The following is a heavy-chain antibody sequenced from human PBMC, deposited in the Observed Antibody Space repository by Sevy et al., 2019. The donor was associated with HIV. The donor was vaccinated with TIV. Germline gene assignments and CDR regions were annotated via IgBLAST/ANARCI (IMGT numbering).Heavy chain of an antibody. D-gene: IGHD3-9*01. V-gene: IGHV3-30*18. J-gene: IGHJ6*02. CDR3: AKDFTGYNGMDV. Sequence: GGSLRLSCVVSGISFTTSGMHWVRQTPGEGLEWVAVISYHGRDKFYAESVKGRSTISRDNSKNMLYLQINSLRAEDTAVYYCAKDFTGYNGMDVWGQGTMVTVSS. CDR2: ISYHGRDK. CDR1: GISFTTSG.